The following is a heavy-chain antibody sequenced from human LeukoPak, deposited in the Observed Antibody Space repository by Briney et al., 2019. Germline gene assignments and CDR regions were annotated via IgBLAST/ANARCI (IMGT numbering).Heavy chain of an antibody. CDR2: ISFDGVKT. CDR1: GFTFSSYG. V-gene: IGHV3-30*18. D-gene: IGHD1-26*01. Sequence: GGSLRLSCAASGFTFSSYGMHWVRQAPGKGLEWVALISFDGVKTDYADSVKGRFTISRDSSQNTLYLQMNSLRAEDTAVYYCAKDCGRRRAAYGMDVWGQGTTVTVSS. CDR3: AKDCGRRRAAYGMDV. J-gene: IGHJ6*02.